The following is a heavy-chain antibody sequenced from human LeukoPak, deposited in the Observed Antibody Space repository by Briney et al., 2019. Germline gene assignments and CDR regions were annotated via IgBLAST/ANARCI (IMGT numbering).Heavy chain of an antibody. CDR3: AREDSSGYFPDY. D-gene: IGHD3-22*01. Sequence: SQTLSLTCTVSGGSIISGSYYWSWIRQPAGKGLEWIGYIYYSGNTNYNPSLKSRVTISVDTSKNQFSLKLSSVTAADTAVYYCAREDSSGYFPDYWGQGTLVTVSS. V-gene: IGHV4-61*10. CDR1: GGSIISGSYY. J-gene: IGHJ4*02. CDR2: IYYSGNT.